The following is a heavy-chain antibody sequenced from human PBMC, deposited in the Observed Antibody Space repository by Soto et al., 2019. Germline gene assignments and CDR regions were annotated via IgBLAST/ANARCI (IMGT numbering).Heavy chain of an antibody. CDR3: ARDGGGVVVPAADWYFDL. D-gene: IGHD2-2*01. CDR2: IIPILGIA. Sequence: QVQLVQSGAEVKKPGSSVKVSCKASGGTFSSYTISWVRQAPGQGLEWMGRIIPILGIANYAQKFQGRVRTTGDKTTSTAYMGVSSLCSEDTAVYYCARDGGGVVVPAADWYFDLWGRGTLVTVSS. J-gene: IGHJ2*01. CDR1: GGTFSSYT. V-gene: IGHV1-69*08.